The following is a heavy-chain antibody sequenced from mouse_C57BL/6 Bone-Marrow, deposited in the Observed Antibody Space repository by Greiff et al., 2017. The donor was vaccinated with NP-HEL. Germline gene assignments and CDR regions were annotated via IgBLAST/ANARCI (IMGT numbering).Heavy chain of an antibody. CDR2: ISSGSSTI. Sequence: EVKLMESGGGLVKPGGSLKLSCAASGFTFSDYGMHWVRQAPEKGLEWVAYISSGSSTIYYADTVKGRFTISRDNAKNTLFLQMTSLRSEDTAMYYCARPNCSLTDFDYWGQGTTLTVSS. D-gene: IGHD1-2*01. J-gene: IGHJ2*01. V-gene: IGHV5-17*01. CDR3: ARPNCSLTDFDY. CDR1: GFTFSDYG.